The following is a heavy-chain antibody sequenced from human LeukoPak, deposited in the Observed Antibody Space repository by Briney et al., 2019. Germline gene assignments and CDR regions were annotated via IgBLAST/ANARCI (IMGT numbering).Heavy chain of an antibody. CDR3: ATSGWYLLPGVY. CDR2: IYHSGST. CDR1: GYSISSGYY. V-gene: IGHV4-38-2*02. D-gene: IGHD6-19*01. Sequence: SETLSLTCTVSGYSISSGYYWGWIRQPPGKGLEWIGSIYHSGSTYYNPSLKSRVTISVDTSKNQFSLKLSSVTAADTAVYYCATSGWYLLPGVYWGQGTLVTVSS. J-gene: IGHJ4*02.